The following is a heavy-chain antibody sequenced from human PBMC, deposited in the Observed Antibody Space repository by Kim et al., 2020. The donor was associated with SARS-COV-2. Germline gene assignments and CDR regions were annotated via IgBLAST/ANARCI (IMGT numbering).Heavy chain of an antibody. CDR2: ISSSGSTI. CDR3: ARVYYDYVWGGYSEYYFDY. CDR1: GFTFSSYE. D-gene: IGHD3-16*01. Sequence: GGSLRLSCAASGFTFSSYEMNWVRQAPGKGLEWVSYISSSGSTIYYADSVKGRFTISRDNAKNSLYLQMNSLRAEDTAVYYCARVYYDYVWGGYSEYYFDYWGQGTLVTVSS. J-gene: IGHJ4*02. V-gene: IGHV3-48*03.